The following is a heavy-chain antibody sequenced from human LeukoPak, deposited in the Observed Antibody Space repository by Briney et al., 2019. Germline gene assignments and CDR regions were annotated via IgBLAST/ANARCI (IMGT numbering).Heavy chain of an antibody. J-gene: IGHJ4*02. CDR2: IYPGDSDT. Sequence: GESLKISCKGSGYSFTSYWIGWVRQMPGKGLEWMGIIYPGDSDTRYSPSFQGQVTISADKSISTAYLQWSSLKASDTAMYYCPRRRITIFGVVTDYFDYWGQGTLVTVYS. CDR3: PRRRITIFGVVTDYFDY. V-gene: IGHV5-51*01. CDR1: GYSFTSYW. D-gene: IGHD3-3*01.